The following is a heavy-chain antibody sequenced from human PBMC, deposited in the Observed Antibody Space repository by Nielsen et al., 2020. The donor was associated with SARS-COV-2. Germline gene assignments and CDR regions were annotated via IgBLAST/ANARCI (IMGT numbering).Heavy chain of an antibody. D-gene: IGHD5-18*01. V-gene: IGHV4-34*01. Sequence: SETLSLTCAVYGGSFSGYYWSWIRQPPGKGLEWIGEIYHSGSTNYNPSLKSRVTISVDKSKNQFSLKLSSVTAADTAVYYCAGVYSYGPTYYDYWGQGTLVTVSS. CDR2: IYHSGST. CDR1: GGSFSGYY. J-gene: IGHJ4*02. CDR3: AGVYSYGPTYYDY.